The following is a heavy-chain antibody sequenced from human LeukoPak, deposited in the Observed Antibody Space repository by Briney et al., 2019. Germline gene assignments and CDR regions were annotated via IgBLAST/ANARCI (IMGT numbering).Heavy chain of an antibody. CDR1: GFTFSSYA. J-gene: IGHJ4*02. V-gene: IGHV3-21*01. CDR2: ISSSSSYI. CDR3: ARDSPTYYYDSSGDFDY. Sequence: GGSLRLSCAASGFTFSSYAMSWVRQAPGKGLEWVSSISSSSSYIYYADSVKGRFTISRDNAKNSLYLQMNSLRAEDTAVYYCARDSPTYYYDSSGDFDYWGQGTLVTVSS. D-gene: IGHD3-22*01.